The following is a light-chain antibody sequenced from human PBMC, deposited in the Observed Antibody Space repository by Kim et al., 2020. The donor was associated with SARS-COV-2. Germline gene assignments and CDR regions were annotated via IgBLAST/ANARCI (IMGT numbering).Light chain of an antibody. Sequence: QSVLTQPPSASGTPGQRITISCSGSSSDIGSNTVSWYQQFPGTTPKLLIYNNAQRPSRVPDRFSGSKSGTSASLAISELQSEDEADYYCASWDDSLSGWVFGGGTQLTVL. CDR3: ASWDDSLSGWV. J-gene: IGLJ3*02. CDR1: SSDIGSNT. V-gene: IGLV1-44*01. CDR2: NNA.